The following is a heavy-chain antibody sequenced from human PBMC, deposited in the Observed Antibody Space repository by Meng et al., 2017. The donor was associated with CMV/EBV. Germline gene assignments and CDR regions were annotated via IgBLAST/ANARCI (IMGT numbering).Heavy chain of an antibody. J-gene: IGHJ6*02. CDR1: GGTFSSYA. D-gene: IGHD2-21*01. CDR3: ARSYVDRGGDRYSGCYYYGMDV. CDR2: IIPILGIA. Sequence: SVKVSCKASGGTFSSYAIGWVRQAPGQGLEWMGGIIPILGIANYAQKFQGRVTITADKSTSTAYMELSSLRSEDTAVYYCARSYVDRGGDRYSGCYYYGMDVWGQGTTVTVSS. V-gene: IGHV1-69*10.